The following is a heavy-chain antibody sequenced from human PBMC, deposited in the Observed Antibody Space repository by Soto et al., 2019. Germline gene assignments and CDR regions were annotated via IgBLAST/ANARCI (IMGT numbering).Heavy chain of an antibody. Sequence: QVLLVESGGGVVQPGRSLRLSCAASGFTFSSYGMHWVRQAPGKGLEWVAVIWYDGSNKYYADSVKGRFTISRDNSKNTLYLQMNSLRAEDTAVYYCARDRRARGMDVWGQGTTVTVSS. V-gene: IGHV3-33*01. J-gene: IGHJ6*02. CDR1: GFTFSSYG. CDR3: ARDRRARGMDV. CDR2: IWYDGSNK.